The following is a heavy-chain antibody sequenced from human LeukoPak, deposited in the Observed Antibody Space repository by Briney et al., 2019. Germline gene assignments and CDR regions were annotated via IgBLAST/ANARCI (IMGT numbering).Heavy chain of an antibody. Sequence: ASVKVSCKASGYTFTGYYMHWVRQAPGQGLEWMGWINPNSGGTNYAQKFQGRVTMTRDTSISTAYMELSRLRSDDTAVYYCARWGYDILTGYYNRRKPRYYFDYWGQGTLVTVSS. CDR1: GYTFTGYY. J-gene: IGHJ4*02. D-gene: IGHD3-9*01. CDR2: INPNSGGT. V-gene: IGHV1-2*02. CDR3: ARWGYDILTGYYNRRKPRYYFDY.